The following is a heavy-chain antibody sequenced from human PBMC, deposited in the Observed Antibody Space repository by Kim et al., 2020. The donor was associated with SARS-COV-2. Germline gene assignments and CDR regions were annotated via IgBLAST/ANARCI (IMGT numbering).Heavy chain of an antibody. J-gene: IGHJ4*02. CDR1: GYSFTSYW. V-gene: IGHV5-10-1*01. CDR2: IDPSDSYT. CDR3: ARHDWRYSYGHGGETDFDY. D-gene: IGHD5-18*01. Sequence: GESLRISCKGSGYSFTSYWIRWVRQMPGKGLEWMGRIDPSDSYTNYSPSFQGHVTISADKSISTAYLQWSSLKASDTAMYYCARHDWRYSYGHGGETDFDYWGQGTLVTVSS.